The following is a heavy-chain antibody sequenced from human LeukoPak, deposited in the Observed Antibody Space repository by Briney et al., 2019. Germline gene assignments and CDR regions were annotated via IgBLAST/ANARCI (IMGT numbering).Heavy chain of an antibody. CDR1: GYTFTSYD. J-gene: IGHJ4*02. D-gene: IGHD6-19*01. Sequence: ASVNVSCKASGYTFTSYDINWVRQATGQGLEWMGWMNPNSGNTGYAQKFQGRVTMTRNTSISTAYMELSSLRSEDTAVYYCARIAYSSGWYNSFDYWGQGTLVTVSS. CDR2: MNPNSGNT. V-gene: IGHV1-8*01. CDR3: ARIAYSSGWYNSFDY.